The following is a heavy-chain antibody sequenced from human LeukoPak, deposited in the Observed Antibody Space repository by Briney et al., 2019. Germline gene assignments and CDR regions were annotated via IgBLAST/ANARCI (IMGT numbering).Heavy chain of an antibody. CDR3: ATNGGGSYYFDY. V-gene: IGHV3-33*01. CDR1: GFTFSSYG. CDR2: IWYDGSKK. J-gene: IGHJ4*02. Sequence: QTGGSLRLSCAASGFTFSSYGMHWVRQAPGKGLEWVADIWYDGSKKYHADSVKGRFTISRGNSKNTLYLQMNSLRAEDTAVYYCATNGGGSYYFDYWGQGTLVTVSS. D-gene: IGHD1-26*01.